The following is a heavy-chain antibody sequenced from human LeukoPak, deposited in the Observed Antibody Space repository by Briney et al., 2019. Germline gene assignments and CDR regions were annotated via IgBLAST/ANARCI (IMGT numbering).Heavy chain of an antibody. CDR3: SRGGASGSNDY. CDR2: TYYKYKWYN. V-gene: IGHV6-1*01. J-gene: IGHJ4*02. CDR1: GDSVSSNSVV. D-gene: IGHD1-26*01. Sequence: SQTLSLTCAISGDSVSSNSVVWNWIRQSPSRGLEWLGRTYYKYKWYNDYAVSVKSRIIINSDTSKNQVSLHLNSVTPEDTAEYYCSRGGASGSNDYWGQGTLVTVSS.